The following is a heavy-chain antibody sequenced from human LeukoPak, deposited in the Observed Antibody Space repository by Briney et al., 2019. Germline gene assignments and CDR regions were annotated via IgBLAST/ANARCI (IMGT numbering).Heavy chain of an antibody. CDR3: ARAPPYGSGWSKGVLDY. D-gene: IGHD6-19*01. CDR1: GGSISSNNW. V-gene: IGHV4-4*02. J-gene: IGHJ4*02. CDR2: IYHSGST. Sequence: SETLSLTCAVSGGSISSNNWWSWVRQPPGKGLEWIGEIYHSGSTNYKPSLKSRVTISVDKSKNQFSLILSSVTAADTAVYYCARAPPYGSGWSKGVLDYWGQGTLVTVSS.